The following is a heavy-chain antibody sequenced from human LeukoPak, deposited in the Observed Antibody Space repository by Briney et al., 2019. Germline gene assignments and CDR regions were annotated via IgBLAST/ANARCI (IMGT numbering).Heavy chain of an antibody. J-gene: IGHJ4*02. CDR1: KFIFSDYG. V-gene: IGHV3-30*02. D-gene: IGHD3-10*01. CDR3: AKGGGELGSGSLDY. Sequence: GGSLRLSCAASKFIFSDYGMHWVRQAPGKGLEWVAFIWYDGSDEYYADSVKGRLTISRDNSKNTLYLQMNSLTTEDTVVYYCAKGGGELGSGSLDYWGQGTLVTVSS. CDR2: IWYDGSDE.